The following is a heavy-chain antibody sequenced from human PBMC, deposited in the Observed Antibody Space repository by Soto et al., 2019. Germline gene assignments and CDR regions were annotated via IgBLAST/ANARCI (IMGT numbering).Heavy chain of an antibody. Sequence: QVQLVESGGGVVQPGRSLRLSCAASGFTFSSYAMHWVRQAPGKGLEWVAVISYDGSNKYYADSVKGRFTISRDNSKNTLYLQMNCLRAEDTAVYYCARDRVAVWDYWGQGTLVTVSS. D-gene: IGHD3-16*01. CDR1: GFTFSSYA. CDR2: ISYDGSNK. V-gene: IGHV3-30-3*01. J-gene: IGHJ4*02. CDR3: ARDRVAVWDY.